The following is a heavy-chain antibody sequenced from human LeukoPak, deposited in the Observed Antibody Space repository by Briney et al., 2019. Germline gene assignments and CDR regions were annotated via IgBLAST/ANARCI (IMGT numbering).Heavy chain of an antibody. J-gene: IGHJ4*02. D-gene: IGHD1-26*01. Sequence: PSETLSLTCTVSGGSISSSSYYWGWIRQPPGKGLEWIGSIYYSGSTYYNPSLKSRVTISVDTSKNQFSLKLSSVTAADTAVYYCALLSSGSYDGPFDYWGQGTLVTVSS. V-gene: IGHV4-39*07. CDR1: GGSISSSSYY. CDR3: ALLSSGSYDGPFDY. CDR2: IYYSGST.